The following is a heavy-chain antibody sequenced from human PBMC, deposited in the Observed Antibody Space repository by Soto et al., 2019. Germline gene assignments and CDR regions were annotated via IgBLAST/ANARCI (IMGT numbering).Heavy chain of an antibody. V-gene: IGHV1-18*01. Sequence: GASVKVSCKASGYTFTRYGFSWVRQAPGQGLERMGWISTYNENTKYAQKFQGRITMTTDTSTSTAYMELRSLTSDDTAVYYCAREGYCSSGSCALYSHDYFGMDVWGQGTTVTVSS. D-gene: IGHD2-15*01. J-gene: IGHJ6*02. CDR1: GYTFTRYG. CDR2: ISTYNENT. CDR3: AREGYCSSGSCALYSHDYFGMDV.